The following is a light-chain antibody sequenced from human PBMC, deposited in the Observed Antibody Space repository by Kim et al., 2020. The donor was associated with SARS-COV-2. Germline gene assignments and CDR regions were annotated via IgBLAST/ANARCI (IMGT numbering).Light chain of an antibody. Sequence: DIQMTQSPSSLSASVGDRVIITCRASQGISNYLAWYQQKPGKVPKLLIYAASTLQSGVPSRFSGSGSGTDFTLTISSLQPEDVATYYCQKNNSAPSFFTFGPGTKVDIK. V-gene: IGKV1-27*01. J-gene: IGKJ3*01. CDR1: QGISNY. CDR2: AAS. CDR3: QKNNSAPSFFT.